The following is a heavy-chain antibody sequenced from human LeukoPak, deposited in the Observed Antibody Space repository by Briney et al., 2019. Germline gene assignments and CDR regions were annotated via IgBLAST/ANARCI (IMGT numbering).Heavy chain of an antibody. Sequence: GASVKVSCKASGGTFSSYAISWVRQAPGQGLEWMGRIIPILGIANYAQKFQGRVTITADKSTSTAYMELSSLRSEDTAVYYCARAAAAGPFASFDYWGQGTLVTVSS. V-gene: IGHV1-69*04. CDR3: ARAAAAGPFASFDY. CDR2: IIPILGIA. J-gene: IGHJ4*02. CDR1: GGTFSSYA. D-gene: IGHD6-13*01.